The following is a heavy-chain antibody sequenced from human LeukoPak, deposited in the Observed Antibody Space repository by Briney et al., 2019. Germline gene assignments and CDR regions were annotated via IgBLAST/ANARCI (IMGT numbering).Heavy chain of an antibody. CDR3: ARVTGWGILTGYYRTFDS. CDR2: IYYSGST. D-gene: IGHD3-9*01. CDR1: GDSISSVTYY. J-gene: IGHJ4*02. V-gene: IGHV4-39*07. Sequence: PSETLSLTCTVSGDSISSVTYYWGWIRQPPGKGLEWIGTIYYSGSTYYNPSLKSRVTISVDTSKNQFSLKLSSVTAADTAVYYCARVTGWGILTGYYRTFDSWGQGTLVTVSS.